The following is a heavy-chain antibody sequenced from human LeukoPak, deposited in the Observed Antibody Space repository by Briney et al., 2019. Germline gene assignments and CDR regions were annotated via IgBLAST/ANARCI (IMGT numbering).Heavy chain of an antibody. CDR3: AKDTRATNWGSFDY. D-gene: IGHD7-27*01. CDR1: GFTFDDYA. CDR2: ISWNSGSI. J-gene: IGHJ4*02. V-gene: IGHV3-9*01. Sequence: GGSLRLSCAASGFTFDDYAMHWVRQAPGKGLEWVSGISWNSGSIGYADSVKGRFTISRDNAKNSLYLQMNSLRAEDTALYYCAKDTRATNWGSFDYWGQGTLVTVPS.